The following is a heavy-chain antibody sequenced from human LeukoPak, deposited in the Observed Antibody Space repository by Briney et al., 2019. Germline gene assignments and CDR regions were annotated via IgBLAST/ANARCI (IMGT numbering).Heavy chain of an antibody. Sequence: QPGRSLRLSCAASGFTFDDYAMHWVRQAPGKGLEWVSGISWNSGSIGYADSAKGRFTISRDNAKNSLYLQMNSLRAEDTALYYCAKVLSRGYSYGPYFDYWGQGTLVTVSS. J-gene: IGHJ4*02. CDR1: GFTFDDYA. CDR2: ISWNSGSI. CDR3: AKVLSRGYSYGPYFDY. V-gene: IGHV3-9*01. D-gene: IGHD5-18*01.